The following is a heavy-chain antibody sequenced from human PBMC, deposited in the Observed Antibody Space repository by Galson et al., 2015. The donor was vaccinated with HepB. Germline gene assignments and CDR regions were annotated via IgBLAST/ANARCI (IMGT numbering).Heavy chain of an antibody. D-gene: IGHD6-13*01. J-gene: IGHJ6*02. Sequence: SVKVSCKASGYTFTSYYMHWVRQAPGQGLEWMGIINPSGGSTSYAQKFQGRVTMTRDTSTSTVYMELSSLRSEDTAVYYCARDLEAANGPFHYYYYYYGMDVWGQGTTVTVSS. CDR1: GYTFTSYY. CDR2: INPSGGST. V-gene: IGHV1-46*01. CDR3: ARDLEAANGPFHYYYYYYGMDV.